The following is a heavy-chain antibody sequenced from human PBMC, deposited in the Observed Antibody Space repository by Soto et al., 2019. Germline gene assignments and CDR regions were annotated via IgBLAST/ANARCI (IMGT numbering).Heavy chain of an antibody. J-gene: IGHJ3*01. Sequence: QVQLQESGPGLVKPSETLSLTCTVSDGSVNTYYWSWIRQPAGEGLEWIGRIHASGNTNYNPSLMSLVTMSIDTSKSLFSLKLRSLIAADTAVYFCARLTQTNFYYNNGYHDAFDVWGQGTVVTVSS. CDR2: IHASGNT. D-gene: IGHD3-22*01. V-gene: IGHV4-4*07. CDR3: ARLTQTNFYYNNGYHDAFDV. CDR1: DGSVNTYY.